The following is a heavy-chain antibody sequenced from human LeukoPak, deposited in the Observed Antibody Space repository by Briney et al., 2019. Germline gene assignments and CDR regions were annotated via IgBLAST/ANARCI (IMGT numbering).Heavy chain of an antibody. CDR2: INQSAST. V-gene: IGHV4-34*01. CDR3: ARDGISYGMDV. D-gene: IGHD2-15*01. J-gene: IGHJ6*02. Sequence: WETLSLTCAVYGVSLSGYFWSWIRQPPGKGVEWIREINQSASTNSNPYIKSRVTVSVDTSKNQFSLKLGSVTVADTDVYYCARDGISYGMDVWGQGTTVTVSS. CDR1: GVSLSGYF.